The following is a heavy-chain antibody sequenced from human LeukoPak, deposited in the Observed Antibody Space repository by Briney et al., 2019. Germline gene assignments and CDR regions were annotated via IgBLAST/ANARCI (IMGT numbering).Heavy chain of an antibody. CDR1: GFTFSSYA. D-gene: IGHD2-15*01. V-gene: IGHV3-64*01. Sequence: PGGSLRLSCAASGFTFSSYAMHWVRQAPGKGLEYVSAISSNGGSTYYANSVKGRFTISRDNSKNTLYLQMGSLRAEDMAVYYCARGGAYYYYYYMEVWGKGTTVTVSS. J-gene: IGHJ6*03. CDR2: ISSNGGST. CDR3: ARGGAYYYYYYMEV.